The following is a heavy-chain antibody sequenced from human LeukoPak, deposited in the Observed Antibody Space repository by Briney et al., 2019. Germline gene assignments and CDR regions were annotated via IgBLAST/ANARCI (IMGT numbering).Heavy chain of an antibody. J-gene: IGHJ4*02. CDR2: IKQDGSEK. Sequence: TGGSLRLSCAASGFTFSSYWMSWVRQAPGKGLEWVANIKQDGSEKYYVDSVKGRFTISRDNAKNSLYLQMNSLRGEDTAVYYCARASHYVWGSYRYSPFDYWGQGTLVTVSS. CDR3: ARASHYVWGSYRYSPFDY. V-gene: IGHV3-7*03. D-gene: IGHD3-16*02. CDR1: GFTFSSYW.